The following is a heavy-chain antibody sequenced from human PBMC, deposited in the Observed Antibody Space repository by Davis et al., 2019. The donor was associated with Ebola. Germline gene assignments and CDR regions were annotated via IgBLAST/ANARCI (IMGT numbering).Heavy chain of an antibody. CDR2: IRTNSESGTT. CDR3: TTGGRSTYYYYYLEV. V-gene: IGHV3-15*01. J-gene: IGHJ6*03. CDR1: GFSFSDAW. Sequence: GESLKISCAASGFSFSDAWINWVRQSPGKGLEWVGRIRTNSESGTTDYATHVKGRFRMSRDDSKQTVYLDMESLKSDDTAVYYCTTGGRSTYYYYYLEVWGNGTTVTVSS. D-gene: IGHD5/OR15-5a*01.